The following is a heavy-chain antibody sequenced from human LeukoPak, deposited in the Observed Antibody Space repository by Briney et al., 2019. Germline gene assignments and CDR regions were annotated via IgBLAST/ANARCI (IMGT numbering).Heavy chain of an antibody. J-gene: IGHJ4*02. V-gene: IGHV4-31*03. CDR1: GGSISSGGYY. CDR2: IYYSGST. CDR3: ARGITMSYFDY. Sequence: SETLSLTCTVSGGSISSGGYYWSWIRQHPGTGLEWIGYIYYSGSTYYNPSLKSRVTISVDTSKNQFSLKLSSVTAADTAVYYCARGITMSYFDYWGQGTLVTVSS. D-gene: IGHD3-10*02.